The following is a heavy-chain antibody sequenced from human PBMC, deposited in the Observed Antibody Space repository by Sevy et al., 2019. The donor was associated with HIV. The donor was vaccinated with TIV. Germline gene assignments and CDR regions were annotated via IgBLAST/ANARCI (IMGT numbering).Heavy chain of an antibody. D-gene: IGHD2-15*01. Sequence: SETLSLTCTVSGGSINNYYWNWMRQPPGKGLEWIGYIYYTGSTNYNPSLNSRVTISVDTSKNQFSLKLTSVTAADTAVYYCATGKSLSSGPDTPSTPFDYWGQGALVTVSS. J-gene: IGHJ4*02. V-gene: IGHV4-59*01. CDR1: GGSINNYY. CDR2: IYYTGST. CDR3: ATGKSLSSGPDTPSTPFDY.